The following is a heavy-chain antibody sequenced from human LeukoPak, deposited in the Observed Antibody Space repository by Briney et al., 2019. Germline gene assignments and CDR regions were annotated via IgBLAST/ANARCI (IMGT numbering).Heavy chain of an antibody. CDR2: VDPEDGET. V-gene: IGHV1-69-2*01. CDR3: ARYCSGGSCYSDAFDV. Sequence: ASVKISCKVSGYTFTDYYMHWVQQAPGKGLEWMGLVDPEDGETIYAEKFQGRVTITADTSTDTAYMELSSLRSEDTAVYYCARYCSGGSCYSDAFDVWGQGTMVTVSS. J-gene: IGHJ3*01. D-gene: IGHD2-15*01. CDR1: GYTFTDYY.